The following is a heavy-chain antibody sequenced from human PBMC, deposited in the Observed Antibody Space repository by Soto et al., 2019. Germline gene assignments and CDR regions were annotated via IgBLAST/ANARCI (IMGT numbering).Heavy chain of an antibody. Sequence: SETLSLTCAVYGGSFSGYYWSWIRQPPGKGLEWIGEISHSGSTNYNPSLKSRVTISVDTSKNQFSLKLSSVTAADTAVYYCARGLRKYCSSTSCYMRAFDIWGQGTMVTVSS. CDR1: GGSFSGYY. V-gene: IGHV4-34*01. CDR3: ARGLRKYCSSTSCYMRAFDI. CDR2: ISHSGST. J-gene: IGHJ3*02. D-gene: IGHD2-2*02.